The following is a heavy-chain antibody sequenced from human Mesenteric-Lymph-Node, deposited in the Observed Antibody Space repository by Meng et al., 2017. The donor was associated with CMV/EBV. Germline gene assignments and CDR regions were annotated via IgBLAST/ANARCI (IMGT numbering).Heavy chain of an antibody. CDR1: TFNENA. D-gene: IGHD3-10*01. V-gene: IGHV3-23*01. CDR2: ISGSGSNT. CDR3: ARGLTLGGQYYPAAYFDN. Sequence: TFNENAMSWVRQVPGKGLEWVSGISGSGSNTYYADSVKGRFTISRDNSKNTLFLHMNSLRVDDTAVYYCARGLTLGGQYYPAAYFDNWGQGTLVTVSS. J-gene: IGHJ4*02.